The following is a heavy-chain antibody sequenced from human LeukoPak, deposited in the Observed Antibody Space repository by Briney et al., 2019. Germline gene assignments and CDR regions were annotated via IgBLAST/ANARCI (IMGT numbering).Heavy chain of an antibody. D-gene: IGHD2-2*01. Sequence: PSETLSLTCTVSGGSISSYYWSWIRQPPGKGLEWIGYIYYSGSTNYNPSLKSRVTISVDTSKNQFSLKLSSVTAADTAVYYCARRYCSSTSCYRPDGGLYYFDYWGQGTLVTVSS. V-gene: IGHV4-59*08. CDR3: ARRYCSSTSCYRPDGGLYYFDY. J-gene: IGHJ4*02. CDR1: GGSISSYY. CDR2: IYYSGST.